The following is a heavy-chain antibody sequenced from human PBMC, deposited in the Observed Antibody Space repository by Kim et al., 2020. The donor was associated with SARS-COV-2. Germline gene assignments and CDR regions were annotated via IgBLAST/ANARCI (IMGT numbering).Heavy chain of an antibody. CDR1: GFTFSSYD. CDR3: ARTRASAYCSGGSCYSDAFDI. CDR2: IGTAGDT. D-gene: IGHD2-15*01. V-gene: IGHV3-13*04. J-gene: IGHJ3*02. Sequence: GGSLRLSCAASGFTFSSYDMHWVRQATGKGLEWVSAIGTAGDTYYPGSVKGRFTISRENAKNSLYLQMNSLRAGDTAVYYCARTRASAYCSGGSCYSDAFDIWGQGTMVTVSS.